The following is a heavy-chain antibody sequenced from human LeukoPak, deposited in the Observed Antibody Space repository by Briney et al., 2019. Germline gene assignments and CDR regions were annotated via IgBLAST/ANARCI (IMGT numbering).Heavy chain of an antibody. CDR2: IYPGDSDT. V-gene: IGHV5-51*01. J-gene: IGHJ1*01. D-gene: IGHD5-18*01. CDR3: ARGLGYSYGYFGEYFQH. Sequence: GESLKISCKGSGYSFTSYWIGWVRQMPGKGLEWMGIIYPGDSDTRYSPSFQGQVTISADKSINTAYLQWSSLKASDTAMYYCARGLGYSYGYFGEYFQHWGQGTLVTVSS. CDR1: GYSFTSYW.